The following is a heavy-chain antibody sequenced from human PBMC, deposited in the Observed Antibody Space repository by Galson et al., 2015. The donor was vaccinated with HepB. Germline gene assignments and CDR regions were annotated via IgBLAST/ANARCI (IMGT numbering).Heavy chain of an antibody. CDR1: GFRFRDYA. J-gene: IGHJ6*03. CDR3: VKVIQHSHYMDV. CDR2: INWNSATI. V-gene: IGHV3-9*01. Sequence: SLRLSCAASGFRFRDYAMHWVRQAPGKGLERVSGINWNSATIGYSDSAKGRFTISRDDAKSALYLQMDSLRPEDTALYYCVKVIQHSHYMDVWGKGTTVTVS. D-gene: IGHD1-1*01.